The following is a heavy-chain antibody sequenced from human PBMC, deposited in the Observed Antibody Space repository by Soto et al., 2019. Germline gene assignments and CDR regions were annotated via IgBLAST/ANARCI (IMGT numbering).Heavy chain of an antibody. CDR1: GYTFSNYG. CDR2: ISVYNGDT. V-gene: IGHV1-18*04. J-gene: IGHJ4*02. Sequence: QVQLVQSGAEVKKHGASVKVSCKASGYTFSNYGISWVRQAPGQGLEWMGWISVYNGDTNYAQKLQGRVTMTKDTYTSTAYMELRSLRSDDTAVYYCASAEKWVTGGTGGYWGQGTLVTVSS. CDR3: ASAEKWVTGGTGGY. D-gene: IGHD1-26*01.